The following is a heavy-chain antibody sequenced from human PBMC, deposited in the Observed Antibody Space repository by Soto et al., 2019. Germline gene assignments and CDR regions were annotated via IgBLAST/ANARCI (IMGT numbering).Heavy chain of an antibody. Sequence: SETLSLTCIVSGGSVNNYYWSWIRQPPGKGLGWIGWIHHSGSTDYNPSLKSRVTFSIDTSRTQFSLRLSSATAADTAVYYCTRENYYSGWFDYWGHGTLVTVSS. CDR2: IHHSGST. J-gene: IGHJ5*01. CDR3: TRENYYSGWFDY. D-gene: IGHD3-10*01. CDR1: GGSVNNYY. V-gene: IGHV4-59*02.